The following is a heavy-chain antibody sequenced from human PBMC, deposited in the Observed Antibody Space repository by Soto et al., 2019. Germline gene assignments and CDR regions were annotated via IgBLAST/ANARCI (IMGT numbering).Heavy chain of an antibody. CDR1: GFTFSSYA. CDR3: AKVLRWGRYSSSWDLWYYYGMDV. J-gene: IGHJ6*02. V-gene: IGHV3-23*01. Sequence: GGSLRLSCAASGFTFSSYAMSWVRQAPGKGLEWVSAISGSGGSTYYADSVKGRFTISRDNSKNTLYLQMNSLRAEDTAVYYCAKVLRWGRYSSSWDLWYYYGMDVWGQGTTVTVSS. D-gene: IGHD6-13*01. CDR2: ISGSGGST.